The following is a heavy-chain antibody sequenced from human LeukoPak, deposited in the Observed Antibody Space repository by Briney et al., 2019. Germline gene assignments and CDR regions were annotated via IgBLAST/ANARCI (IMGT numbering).Heavy chain of an antibody. CDR3: ARDSLPTAAADNYYYYGMDV. CDR2: IYYDRST. V-gene: IGHV4-39*07. D-gene: IGHD6-13*01. Sequence: PSETLSLTCTVSGGSISSSSYYWGWIRQPPGKGLEWIGNIYYDRSTYYNPSLKSRVTISVDTSKNQFSLKLNSVTAADTAVYYCARDSLPTAAADNYYYYGMDVWGQGTTVTVSS. J-gene: IGHJ6*02. CDR1: GGSISSSSYY.